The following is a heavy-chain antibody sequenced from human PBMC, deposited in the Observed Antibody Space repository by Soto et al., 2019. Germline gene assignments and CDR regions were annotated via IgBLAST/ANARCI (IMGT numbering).Heavy chain of an antibody. V-gene: IGHV4-39*01. J-gene: IGHJ6*03. CDR2: IYYSGST. CDR3: ARHENPGYSYGTYYMDV. Sequence: SETLSLTCTVSGGSISSSSYYWGWIRQPPGKGLEWIGSIYYSGSTYYNPSLKSRVTISVDTSKNQFSLKLSSVTAADTAVYYCARHENPGYSYGTYYMDVWGKGTTVTVSS. D-gene: IGHD5-18*01. CDR1: GGSISSSSYY.